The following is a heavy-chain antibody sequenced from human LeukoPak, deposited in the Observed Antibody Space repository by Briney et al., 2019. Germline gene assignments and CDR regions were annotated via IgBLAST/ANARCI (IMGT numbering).Heavy chain of an antibody. CDR2: ISYDGSNK. D-gene: IGHD3-10*01. CDR3: ARLPGDGSAFDI. Sequence: GGSLRLSCAASGFTFSSYAMHWVRQAPGKGLEWVAVISYDGSNKYYADSVKGRFTISRDNSKNTLYLQMNSLRAEDTAVYYCARLPGDGSAFDIWGQGTMVTVSS. CDR1: GFTFSSYA. V-gene: IGHV3-30-3*01. J-gene: IGHJ3*02.